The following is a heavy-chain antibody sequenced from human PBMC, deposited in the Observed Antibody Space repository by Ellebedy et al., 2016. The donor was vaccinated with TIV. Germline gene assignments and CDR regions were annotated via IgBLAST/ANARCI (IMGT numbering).Heavy chain of an antibody. V-gene: IGHV3-43*01. CDR2: ISWDGGST. Sequence: GESLKISCAASGFTFDDYTMHWVRQAPAQGLEWVSLISWDGGSTYYGDSVKGRFTISRDNSKNSLYLQMNSLRTGDTALYYCAKDPFGGYSFGLPPDYWGQGTLVTVSS. CDR3: AKDPFGGYSFGLPPDY. CDR1: GFTFDDYT. D-gene: IGHD5-18*01. J-gene: IGHJ4*02.